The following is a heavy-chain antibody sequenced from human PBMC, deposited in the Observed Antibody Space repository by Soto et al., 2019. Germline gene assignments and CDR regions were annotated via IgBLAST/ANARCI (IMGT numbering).Heavy chain of an antibody. V-gene: IGHV3-23*01. J-gene: IGHJ5*02. Sequence: GGSLRLSCAASGFTFSSYAMSWVRQAPGKGLEWVSAISGSGGSTYYADSVKGRFTISRDNSKNTLYLQMNSLRAEDTAVYYCAKDVGDLWFGEFNWLDPWGQGNLVTFSS. CDR1: GFTFSSYA. CDR3: AKDVGDLWFGEFNWLDP. CDR2: ISGSGGST. D-gene: IGHD3-10*01.